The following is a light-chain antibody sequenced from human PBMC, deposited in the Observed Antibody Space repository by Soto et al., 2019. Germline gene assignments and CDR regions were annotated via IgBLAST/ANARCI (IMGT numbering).Light chain of an antibody. CDR1: QSVSSY. J-gene: IGKJ4*01. CDR2: DAS. V-gene: IGKV3-11*01. CDR3: QQRSTCPIT. Sequence: EIVLTQSPATLSLSPGEIATLSCRASQSVSSYLAWYQQKPGQAPRLLIYDASTRATGIPARFSGSGSGTDFTLTISSLEPEDFAVYFCQQRSTCPITFGGGTQVEIK.